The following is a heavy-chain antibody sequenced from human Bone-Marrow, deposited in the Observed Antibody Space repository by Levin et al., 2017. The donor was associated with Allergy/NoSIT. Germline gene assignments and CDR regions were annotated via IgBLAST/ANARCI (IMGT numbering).Heavy chain of an antibody. D-gene: IGHD2-2*01. Sequence: GESLKISCKTSGYSFTDYYLHWVRQAPGQGLEWLGRITPHSGDTTYGQEFRGRVTLTRDTSISTAYMELSGLRPDDTALYYCARQGHCGPSSCSARFEPWGQGSLVTVSS. CDR2: ITPHSGDT. V-gene: IGHV1-2*06. CDR1: GYSFTDYY. J-gene: IGHJ5*02. CDR3: ARQGHCGPSSCSARFEP.